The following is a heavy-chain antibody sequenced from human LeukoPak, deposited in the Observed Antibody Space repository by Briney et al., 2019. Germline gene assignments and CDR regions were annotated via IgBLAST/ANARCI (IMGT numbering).Heavy chain of an antibody. D-gene: IGHD3-16*01. J-gene: IGHJ4*02. CDR1: GGSITTTGHY. CDR2: VDYRERN. V-gene: IGHV4-39*01. Sequence: SETLSLSCTVSGGSITTTGHYWGWMRQPPGKGLEWIVIVDYRERNTDNPSLKSRVTISADTSRNPFSLRLSSVADTDTAVYYCANYVSRTMRDYWGQGTLVTVSS. CDR3: ANYVSRTMRDY.